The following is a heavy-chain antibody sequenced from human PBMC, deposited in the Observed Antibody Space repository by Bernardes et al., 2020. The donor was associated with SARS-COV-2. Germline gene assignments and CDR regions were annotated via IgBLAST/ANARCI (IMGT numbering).Heavy chain of an antibody. V-gene: IGHV4-31*03. D-gene: IGHD3-3*01. J-gene: IGHJ5*02. CDR1: GGSISSGSYH. Sequence: SETLSLTCSVSGGSISSGSYHWSWIRHHPGKGLEWIGYIYHSGYTYSNPSLKSRVTISIDTSNNQFSLNLTSVTVADTAVYYCARDHPAYYGPSGNFYNWFDPWGQGTLVTVSS. CDR2: IYHSGYT. CDR3: ARDHPAYYGPSGNFYNWFDP.